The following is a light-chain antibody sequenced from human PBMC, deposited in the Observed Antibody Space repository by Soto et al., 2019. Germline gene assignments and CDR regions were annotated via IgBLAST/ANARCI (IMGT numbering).Light chain of an antibody. CDR1: SSDIGAGYD. V-gene: IGLV1-40*01. CDR2: GNN. J-gene: IGLJ1*01. CDR3: QSYDSSLSGYV. Sequence: QSVLTQPPSVSGAPGQRVTISCTGSSSDIGAGYDVPWYQQLPGPAPKLLSYGNNNRPSGVPDRFSGSTAGTSASLAITGLEAEDDADYYCQSYDSSLSGYVCGTGTKLTVL.